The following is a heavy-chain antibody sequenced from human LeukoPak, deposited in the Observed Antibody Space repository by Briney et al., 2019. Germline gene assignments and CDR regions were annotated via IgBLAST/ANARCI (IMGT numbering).Heavy chain of an antibody. CDR1: GFTFSSYA. V-gene: IGHV3-30*04. D-gene: IGHD5/OR15-5a*01. J-gene: IGHJ1*01. CDR2: ISYDGSNK. Sequence: PGGSLRLSCAASGFTFSSYAMHWVRQAPGKGLEWVAVISYDGSNKYYADSVKGRFTISRDNSKNTLYLQMNSPRAEDTAVYYCARGVSTEYFQHWGQGTLVTVSS. CDR3: ARGVSTEYFQH.